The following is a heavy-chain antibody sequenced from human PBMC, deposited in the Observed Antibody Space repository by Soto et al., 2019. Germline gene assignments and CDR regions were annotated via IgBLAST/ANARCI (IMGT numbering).Heavy chain of an antibody. V-gene: IGHV3-23*01. D-gene: IGHD2-15*01. CDR3: AKSNLLSRGRLWFDI. Sequence: GGSLRLSCAASGFTFSSYAMSWVRQAPGKGLEWVSAISGSGGSTYYADSVKGRFTISRDNSKNTLYLQMNSLRAEDTAVYFCAKSNLLSRGRLWFDIWGQGTMVTVSS. CDR2: ISGSGGST. CDR1: GFTFSSYA. J-gene: IGHJ3*02.